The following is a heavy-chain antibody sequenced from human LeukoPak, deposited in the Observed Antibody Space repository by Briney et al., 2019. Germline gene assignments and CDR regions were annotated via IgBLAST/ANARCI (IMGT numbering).Heavy chain of an antibody. CDR3: AKVGSYCGGDCYSFPFDY. V-gene: IGHV3-23*01. D-gene: IGHD2-21*02. J-gene: IGHJ4*02. Sequence: HPGGSLRLSCAASGFTFSSYGMSWVRQAPGKGLEWVSAISGSGGSTYYADSVKGRFTISRDNSKNTLYLQMNSPRAEDTAVYYCAKVGSYCGGDCYSFPFDYWGQGTLVTVSS. CDR1: GFTFSSYG. CDR2: ISGSGGST.